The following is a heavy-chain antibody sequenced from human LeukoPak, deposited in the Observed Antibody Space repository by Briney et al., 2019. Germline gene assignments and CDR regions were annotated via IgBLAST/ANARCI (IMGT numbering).Heavy chain of an antibody. CDR1: GFTFSGYS. J-gene: IGHJ1*01. CDR3: ARDLTNSSTAYFHQ. V-gene: IGHV3-21*01. CDR2: ISSSSRYI. D-gene: IGHD6-6*01. Sequence: PGGSLRLSCTASGFTFSGYSMNWVRQAPGKGLEWVSSISSSSRYIYYADSVKGRFTISRDNGKNSLYLQMNSLSAEDTAVYYCARDLTNSSTAYFHQWGQGTLVTVSS.